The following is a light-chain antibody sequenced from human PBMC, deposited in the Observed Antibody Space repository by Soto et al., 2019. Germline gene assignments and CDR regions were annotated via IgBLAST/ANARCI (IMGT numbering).Light chain of an antibody. Sequence: DIQLTQSPFFLSASVGYRFTITCRASQGIRSYLAWYQQRPEKAPELLIYGASTLRTGVASRFSGSGSGTEFTLLLSRLQPDDFAIYFCQTLNIFPHLFTFGLGTKVDIK. CDR2: GAS. V-gene: IGKV1-9*01. CDR3: QTLNIFPHLFT. J-gene: IGKJ3*01. CDR1: QGIRSY.